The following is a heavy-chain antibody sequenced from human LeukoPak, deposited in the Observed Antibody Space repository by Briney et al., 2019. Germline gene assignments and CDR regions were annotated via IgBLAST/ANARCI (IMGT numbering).Heavy chain of an antibody. J-gene: IGHJ4*02. CDR1: AGSISSYY. Sequence: SETLSLTCTVSAGSISSYYWGWIRQPPGKGLEWIGYISYSGSTNYNPSLKSRVAISVDTSKNQFSLKLSSVTAADTAMYYCARRGSENSVGDRYNYFDLWGQGTLVTVSS. V-gene: IGHV4-59*08. CDR3: ARRGSENSVGDRYNYFDL. CDR2: ISYSGST. D-gene: IGHD3-16*01.